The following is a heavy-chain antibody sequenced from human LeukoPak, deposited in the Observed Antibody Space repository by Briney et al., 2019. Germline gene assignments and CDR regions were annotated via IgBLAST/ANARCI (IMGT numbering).Heavy chain of an antibody. Sequence: SETLSLTCTVSGGSITTYYWNWIRQSPGKGLEWIGYFCNSGSINYNPSLKSRVTISVDTSNNQFSLKLSSVTAADTAVYYCARHKFNYGTTYFDYWGQGTLVTVSS. D-gene: IGHD1-14*01. CDR1: GGSITTYY. CDR2: FCNSGSI. J-gene: IGHJ4*02. CDR3: ARHKFNYGTTYFDY. V-gene: IGHV4-59*08.